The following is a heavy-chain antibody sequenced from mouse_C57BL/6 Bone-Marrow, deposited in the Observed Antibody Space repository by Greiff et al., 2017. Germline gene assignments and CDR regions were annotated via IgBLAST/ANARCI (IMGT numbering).Heavy chain of an antibody. Sequence: QVQLQQSGPELVKPGASVKISCKASGYAFSSSWMNWVKQRPGKGLEWIGRIYPGDGDTNYNGKFKGKATLTADKSSSTAYMQLSSLTSEDSAVYFCARKDYVYAMDYWGQGTSVTVSS. CDR2: IYPGDGDT. D-gene: IGHD1-1*02. J-gene: IGHJ4*01. V-gene: IGHV1-82*01. CDR3: ARKDYVYAMDY. CDR1: GYAFSSSW.